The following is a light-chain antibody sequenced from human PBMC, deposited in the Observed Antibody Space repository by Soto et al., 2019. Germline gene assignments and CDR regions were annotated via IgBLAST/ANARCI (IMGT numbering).Light chain of an antibody. CDR3: SSYAGSNTDYV. Sequence: QSVLTQPPSASGSPGQSVTISCTGTFNDVGGYNYVSWYQQHPGKAPKVIIYEVYKRPSGVPDRFSGSKSGKTASLTVSGLQADDEADYYCSSYAGSNTDYVFGTGTKLTVL. CDR2: EVY. J-gene: IGLJ1*01. V-gene: IGLV2-8*01. CDR1: FNDVGGYNY.